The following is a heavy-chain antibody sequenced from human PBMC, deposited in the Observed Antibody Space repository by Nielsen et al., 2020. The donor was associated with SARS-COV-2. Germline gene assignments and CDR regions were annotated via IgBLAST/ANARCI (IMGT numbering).Heavy chain of an antibody. CDR2: IGSDESIT. V-gene: IGHV3-74*01. CDR3: AREMGGSSRHFDY. CDR1: GFTFSSSW. Sequence: GESLKISCAASGFTFSSSWMHWVRQAPGKGLVWVSRIGSDESITNYVDSVKGRFTISRDNAKKTLYLQMNSLRAEDTAVYYCAREMGGSSRHFDYWGQGTLVTVSS. D-gene: IGHD6-13*01. J-gene: IGHJ4*02.